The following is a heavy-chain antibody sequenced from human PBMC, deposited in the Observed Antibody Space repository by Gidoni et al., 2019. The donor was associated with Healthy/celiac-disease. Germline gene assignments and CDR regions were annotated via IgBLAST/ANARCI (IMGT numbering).Heavy chain of an antibody. CDR2: ISGSGGST. CDR3: AKNDVDTAMATITYFDY. Sequence: EVQLLESGGGLVQPGGYLRLSCAACGFTFSTYAMSWVRQAPGKGLEWVSAISGSGGSTYYADSVKGRFTISRDNSKNTLYLQMNSLRAEDTAVYYCAKNDVDTAMATITYFDYWGQGTLVTVSS. J-gene: IGHJ4*02. V-gene: IGHV3-23*01. D-gene: IGHD5-18*01. CDR1: GFTFSTYA.